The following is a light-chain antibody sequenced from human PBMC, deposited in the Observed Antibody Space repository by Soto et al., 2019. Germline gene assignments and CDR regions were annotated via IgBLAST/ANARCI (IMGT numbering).Light chain of an antibody. CDR2: AAS. Sequence: AIQLTQSPSSLSASVGDRVTITCRASQDIRNELGWYQQRPGKAPKLLIYAASTLQSAVPSRFSASGSGTDFTLTISSLQPEDFATYYCLQDYNYPRTFGPGTKVDIK. CDR1: QDIRNE. J-gene: IGKJ1*01. CDR3: LQDYNYPRT. V-gene: IGKV1-6*01.